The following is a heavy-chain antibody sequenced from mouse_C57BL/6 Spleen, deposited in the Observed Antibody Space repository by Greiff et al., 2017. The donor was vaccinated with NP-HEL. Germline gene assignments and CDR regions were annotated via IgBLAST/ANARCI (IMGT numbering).Heavy chain of an antibody. J-gene: IGHJ3*01. CDR1: GFTFSSYA. CDR3: TREDYYGSSYGFAY. Sequence: VQLKESGEGLVKPGGSLKLSCAASGFTFSSYAMSWVRQTPEKRLEWVAYICSGGDYIYYADTVKGRFPISRDNARNTLYLQMSSRKSEDTAMYYCTREDYYGSSYGFAYWGQGTLVTVSA. CDR2: ICSGGDYI. V-gene: IGHV5-9-1*02. D-gene: IGHD1-1*01.